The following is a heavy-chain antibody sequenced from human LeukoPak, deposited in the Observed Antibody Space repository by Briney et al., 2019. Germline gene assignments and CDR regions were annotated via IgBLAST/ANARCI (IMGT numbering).Heavy chain of an antibody. CDR2: IIPIFGTA. D-gene: IGHD5-12*01. J-gene: IGHJ4*02. CDR1: VGTFIIYA. Sequence: SVKVSFKSSVGTFIIYAISWVRQAPGQGLEWMGRIIPIFGTANYAQKFQGRVTITADKSTSTAYMELSSLRSEDTAVYYCARGDIVATIPFDYWGQGTLVTVSS. CDR3: ARGDIVATIPFDY. V-gene: IGHV1-69*06.